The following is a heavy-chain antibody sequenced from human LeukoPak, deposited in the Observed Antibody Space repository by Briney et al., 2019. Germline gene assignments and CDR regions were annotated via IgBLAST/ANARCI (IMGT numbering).Heavy chain of an antibody. CDR2: ISAYNGNT. J-gene: IGHJ4*02. V-gene: IGHV1-18*01. CDR1: GYTFTSYG. Sequence: GASVKVSCKASGYTFTSYGISWVRRAPGQGLEWMGWISAYNGNTNYAQKLQGRVTMTTDTSTSTAYMELRSLRSDDTAVYYCARVLPDYSNPYLDYWGQGTLVTVSS. CDR3: ARVLPDYSNPYLDY. D-gene: IGHD4-11*01.